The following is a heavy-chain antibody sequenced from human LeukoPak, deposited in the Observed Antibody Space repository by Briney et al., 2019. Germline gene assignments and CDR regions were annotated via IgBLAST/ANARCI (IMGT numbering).Heavy chain of an antibody. V-gene: IGHV4-59*01. CDR2: IYYRGST. CDR3: AAQPSSGWKYYFDY. D-gene: IGHD6-19*01. J-gene: IGHJ4*02. CDR1: GGSISSYY. Sequence: SETLSLTCTVSGGSISSYYWSWIRQPPGKGLEWIGYIYYRGSTNYNPSLKSRVTISVDTSKNQFSPKLSSVTAADTAVYYCAAQPSSGWKYYFDYWGQGTLVTVSS.